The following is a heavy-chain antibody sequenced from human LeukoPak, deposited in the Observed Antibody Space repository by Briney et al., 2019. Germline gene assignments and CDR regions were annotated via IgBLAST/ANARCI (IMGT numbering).Heavy chain of an antibody. D-gene: IGHD3-9*01. CDR1: GFTFSSYS. CDR2: ISSGSSYK. Sequence: GGSLRLSCTASGFTFSSYSMNWVRQAPGKGLEWVSSISSGSSYKYYADSVKGRFTISRDNGKNSLYLQMNSLRAEDTAVYYCAKKTLTGPAGSFDGWGKGTMVTVSS. V-gene: IGHV3-21*01. J-gene: IGHJ3*01. CDR3: AKKTLTGPAGSFDG.